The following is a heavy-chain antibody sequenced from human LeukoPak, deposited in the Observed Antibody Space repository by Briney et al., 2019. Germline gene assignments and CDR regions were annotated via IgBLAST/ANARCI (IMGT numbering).Heavy chain of an antibody. J-gene: IGHJ4*02. Sequence: ASVKVSCKASGYTFTSYDINWVRQATGQGLEGMGWMNPNSGNTGYAQKFQGRVTMTRNTSISTAYMELSSLRSEDTAVYYCALRFLEWSQEYYFDYWGQGTLVTVSS. CDR2: MNPNSGNT. CDR3: ALRFLEWSQEYYFDY. D-gene: IGHD3-3*01. V-gene: IGHV1-8*01. CDR1: GYTFTSYD.